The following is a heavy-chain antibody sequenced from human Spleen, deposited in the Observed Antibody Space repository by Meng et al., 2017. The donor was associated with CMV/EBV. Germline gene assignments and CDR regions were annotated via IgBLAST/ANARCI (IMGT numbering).Heavy chain of an antibody. D-gene: IGHD1-1*01. Sequence: ASVKVSCKASGYTFTAYFLHWVRQAPGQGLEWMGWISPNSGGTNYAQKFRGRVTMTRDASITTGYMELRRLRSDDTAVYYCARDVSWNPEWAYYGMDVWGQGTTVTVSS. CDR3: ARDVSWNPEWAYYGMDV. J-gene: IGHJ6*02. CDR2: ISPNSGGT. V-gene: IGHV1-2*02. CDR1: GYTFTAYF.